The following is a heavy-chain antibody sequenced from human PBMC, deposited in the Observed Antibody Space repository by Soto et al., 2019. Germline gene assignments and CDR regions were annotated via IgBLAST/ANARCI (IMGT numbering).Heavy chain of an antibody. D-gene: IGHD2-15*01. CDR1: GFTFSSYA. J-gene: IGHJ6*02. Sequence: GGSLRLSCAASGFTFSSYAMHWVRQAPGKGLEWVAVISYDGSNKYYADSVKGRFTISRDNSKNTLYLQMNSLRAEDTAVYYCARDGGTVIRDREYYYYYGMDVWGQGTTVTVSS. V-gene: IGHV3-30-3*01. CDR3: ARDGGTVIRDREYYYYYGMDV. CDR2: ISYDGSNK.